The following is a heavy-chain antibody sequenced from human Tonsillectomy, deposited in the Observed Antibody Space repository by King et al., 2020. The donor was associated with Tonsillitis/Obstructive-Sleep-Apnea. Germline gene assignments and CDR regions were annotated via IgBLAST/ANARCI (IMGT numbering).Heavy chain of an antibody. J-gene: IGHJ4*02. CDR1: GFTFSSYV. Sequence: VQLVESGGGVVQPGRSLRLSCAASGFTFSSYVMHWVRQAPGKGLEWVAVIWYDGSNKYYADSVKGRFTISRDNSKNTLYLQMNSLRVEDTAVYYCARYLQSWYGPLDYWGQGTLVTVSS. CDR3: ARYLQSWYGPLDY. D-gene: IGHD3-10*01. V-gene: IGHV3-33*01. CDR2: IWYDGSNK.